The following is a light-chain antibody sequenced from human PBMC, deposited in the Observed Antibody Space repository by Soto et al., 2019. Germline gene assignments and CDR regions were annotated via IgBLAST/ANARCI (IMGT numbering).Light chain of an antibody. CDR1: QSVTSNY. V-gene: IGKV3-20*01. J-gene: IGKJ2*01. Sequence: EIVLTQSPGTLSLSPGEGATLSCRASQSVTSNYLAWYQQKPGQAPRLLIYGASTRAAGVPDRFSGSGSGTDFTLTITRLEPEDFAVYYCQQYGLSPLMYTFGQGTKLGVK. CDR2: GAS. CDR3: QQYGLSPLMYT.